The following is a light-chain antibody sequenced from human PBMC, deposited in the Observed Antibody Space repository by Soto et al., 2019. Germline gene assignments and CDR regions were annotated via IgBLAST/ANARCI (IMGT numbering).Light chain of an antibody. CDR2: CAS. V-gene: IGKV3-15*01. Sequence: EIVLTQTPATLSVSPGERATLSCRASQSVSSNLAWYQQKPGQAPRLLLYCASTRATGIPARCSGSGSWTEFILPISSLQSQDFAVYYCQQYINWPRWTFGQGTKVDIK. CDR3: QQYINWPRWT. CDR1: QSVSSN. J-gene: IGKJ1*01.